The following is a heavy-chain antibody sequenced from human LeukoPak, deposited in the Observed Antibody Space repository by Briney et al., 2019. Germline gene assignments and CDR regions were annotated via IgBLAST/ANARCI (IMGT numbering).Heavy chain of an antibody. CDR3: AGVSGSSWYGHYFDY. Sequence: GGSLRLSCAASGFTFSSYSMNWVRKAPGKGLEWVSYISSSSSTIYYAASVKGRFTISRDNAKNSLYLQMNSLRAEDTAVYYCAGVSGSSWYGHYFDYWGQGTLVTVSS. CDR1: GFTFSSYS. D-gene: IGHD6-13*01. J-gene: IGHJ4*02. CDR2: ISSSSSTI. V-gene: IGHV3-48*01.